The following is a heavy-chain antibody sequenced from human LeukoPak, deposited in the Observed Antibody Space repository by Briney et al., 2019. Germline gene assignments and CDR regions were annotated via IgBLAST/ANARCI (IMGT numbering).Heavy chain of an antibody. Sequence: SETLSLTCTVSGGSISDYSWSWIRQPPGKGLEWIGNIYYSGSANHNPSLMSRVTISRDTSKNQFSLKLTSVTTADTAVYYCARAGGVKTAALDLDYWGQGTLVTVSS. CDR2: IYYSGSA. CDR3: ARAGGVKTAALDLDY. CDR1: GGSISDYS. V-gene: IGHV4-59*01. J-gene: IGHJ4*02. D-gene: IGHD6-25*01.